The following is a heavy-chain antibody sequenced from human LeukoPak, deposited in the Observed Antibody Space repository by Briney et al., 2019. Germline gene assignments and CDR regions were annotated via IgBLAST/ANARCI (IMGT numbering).Heavy chain of an antibody. CDR3: ARDRRNWGYGNRSPYNWFDP. Sequence: ASVKVSCTVSGYTLTELSMHWVRQAPGKGLEWMGGFDPEDGETIYAQKFQGRVTMTEDTSTDTAYMELSSLRSEDTAVYYCARDRRNWGYGNRSPYNWFDPWGQGTLVTVSS. J-gene: IGHJ5*02. D-gene: IGHD7-27*01. CDR1: GYTLTELS. V-gene: IGHV1-24*01. CDR2: FDPEDGET.